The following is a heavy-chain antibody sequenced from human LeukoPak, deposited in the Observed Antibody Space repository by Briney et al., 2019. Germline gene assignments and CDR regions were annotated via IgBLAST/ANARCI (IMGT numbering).Heavy chain of an antibody. D-gene: IGHD3-9*01. J-gene: IGHJ4*02. CDR2: MNPNSGNT. CDR3: AIPTRLDILTGYRETGFDY. V-gene: IGHV1-8*01. Sequence: ASVKVSCKASGYTFTSYDINWVRQATGQGLEWTGWMNPNSGNTGYAQKFQGRVTMTRNTSISTAYMELSSLRSEDTVVYYCAIPTRLDILTGYRETGFDYWGQGTLVTVSS. CDR1: GYTFTSYD.